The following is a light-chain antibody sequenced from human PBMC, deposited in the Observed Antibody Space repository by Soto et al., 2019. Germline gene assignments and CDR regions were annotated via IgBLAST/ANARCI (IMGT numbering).Light chain of an antibody. Sequence: EIVLTQSPGTLSLSPGERATLSCRASQSVSSNYLAWYQQKSGQAPRLLIYGISSRATGIPDRISGSGSGTDFTLTISRLEPGDFAVYYCQQYGTSRTFGQGTKVEIK. J-gene: IGKJ1*01. CDR3: QQYGTSRT. V-gene: IGKV3-20*01. CDR1: QSVSSNY. CDR2: GIS.